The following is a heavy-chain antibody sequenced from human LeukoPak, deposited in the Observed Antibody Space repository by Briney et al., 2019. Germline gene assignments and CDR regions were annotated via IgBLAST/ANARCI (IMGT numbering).Heavy chain of an antibody. CDR2: ISSNGAKT. V-gene: IGHV3-64D*09. D-gene: IGHD5-24*01. CDR3: VKDRWVDY. J-gene: IGHJ4*02. Sequence: PGGSLRLSCSVSGFXFSAYAIHWVRQAPGRGLQYVSSISSNGAKTYYADSVKGRFTISRDNSKNTLYLQMSSLRLEDTAVYYCVKDRWVDYWGQGLLVTVSS. CDR1: GFXFSAYA.